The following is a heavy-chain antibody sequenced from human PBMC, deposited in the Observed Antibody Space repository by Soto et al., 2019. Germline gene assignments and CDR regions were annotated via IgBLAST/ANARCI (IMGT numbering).Heavy chain of an antibody. Sequence: SETLSLTCTVSGGSISSGGYYWSWIRQHPGKGLEWIGYIYYSGSTYYNPSLKSRVTISVDTSKNQFSLKLSPVTAADTAVYYCARERTNWFDPWGQGTLVTVSS. CDR1: GGSISSGGYY. CDR3: ARERTNWFDP. V-gene: IGHV4-31*03. J-gene: IGHJ5*02. CDR2: IYYSGST.